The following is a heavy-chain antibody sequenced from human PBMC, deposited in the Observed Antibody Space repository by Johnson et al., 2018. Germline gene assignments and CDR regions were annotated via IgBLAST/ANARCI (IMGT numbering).Heavy chain of an antibody. CDR2: IRTTPHNYAT. D-gene: IGHD1-26*01. V-gene: IGHV3-73*01. J-gene: IGHJ5*02. Sequence: VQLVESGGGLVQQGGSTKLSCAASGFTFSGCVIHWVRQASGQGLAWVGRIRTTPHNYATVYGASVKGRFTLTRDDSKNTTFLQMNSLKTEDTAIYYCIPREFAVGTTASWGQGSLVTVSS. CDR1: GFTFSGCV. CDR3: IPREFAVGTTAS.